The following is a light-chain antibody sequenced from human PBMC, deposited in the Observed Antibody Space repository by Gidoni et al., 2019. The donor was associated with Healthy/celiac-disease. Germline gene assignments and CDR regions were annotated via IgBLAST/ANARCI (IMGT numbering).Light chain of an antibody. CDR2: EVS. CDR1: SSDIGGYNY. V-gene: IGLV2-14*01. Sequence: SGSPGQSITISCTGTSSDIGGYNYVSWYQQHPGKAPKLMIYEVSNRPSGVSNRFSGLQAEDEADYYCSSYTSSTILGVFGGGTKLTVL. J-gene: IGLJ2*01. CDR3: SSYTSSTILGV.